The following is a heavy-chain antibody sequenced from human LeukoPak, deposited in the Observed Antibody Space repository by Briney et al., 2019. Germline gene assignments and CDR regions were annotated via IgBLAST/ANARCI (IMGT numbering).Heavy chain of an antibody. CDR1: GFTFSSYG. CDR3: AKSGGSSSGPSFG. J-gene: IGHJ4*02. V-gene: IGHV3-30*18. D-gene: IGHD1-26*01. CDR2: ISYDGSNK. Sequence: PGGSLRLSCAASGFTFSSYGMHWVRQAPGKGLEWVAVISYDGSNKYYADSVKGRFTISRDNSKNTLYLQMNSLRAEDTAVYYCAKSGGSSSGPSFGWGQGTLVTVSS.